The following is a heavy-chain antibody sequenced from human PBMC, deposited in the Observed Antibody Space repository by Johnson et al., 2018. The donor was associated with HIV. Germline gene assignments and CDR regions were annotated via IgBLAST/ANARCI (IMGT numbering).Heavy chain of an antibody. CDR1: GFTFSSYA. D-gene: IGHD3-10*01. Sequence: QLVESGGGLVHPGGSLRLSCAASGFTFSSYAMSWVRQAPGKGLEWVSAISGSGGSTYYADSVKGRFTISRDNSKNTLYLQMNSLRAEDTAVYYCAKDWTFFGELLWANDAFDIWGQGTMVTVSS. CDR2: ISGSGGST. V-gene: IGHV3-23*04. J-gene: IGHJ3*02. CDR3: AKDWTFFGELLWANDAFDI.